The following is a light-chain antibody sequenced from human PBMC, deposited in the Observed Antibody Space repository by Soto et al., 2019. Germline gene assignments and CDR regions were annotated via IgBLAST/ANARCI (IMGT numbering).Light chain of an antibody. Sequence: DIQMTQSPSTLSASVGARVTITCRASQSISSWLAWYQQKPGKAPNLLIHDASRLESGVPSRFSGSGSRTEFTLTISSLQPDDFATYYCQQYNHYYTFGQGTKVDIK. CDR2: DAS. J-gene: IGKJ2*01. CDR1: QSISSW. V-gene: IGKV1-5*01. CDR3: QQYNHYYT.